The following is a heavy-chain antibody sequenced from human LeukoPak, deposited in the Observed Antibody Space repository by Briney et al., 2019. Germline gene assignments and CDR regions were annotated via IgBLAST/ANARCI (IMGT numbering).Heavy chain of an antibody. CDR2: IWYDGSKK. CDR1: GFTFSSYG. CDR3: AKVLGLYNWNDGGFDY. J-gene: IGHJ4*02. V-gene: IGHV3-33*06. Sequence: GGSLRLSCAGSGFTFSSYGMHWVRQAPGKGLKWVAVIWYDGSKKYYADSVKGRFTISRDNSKNTLYLQMNSRRAEDTAVYYCAKVLGLYNWNDGGFDYWGQGTLVTVSS. D-gene: IGHD1-20*01.